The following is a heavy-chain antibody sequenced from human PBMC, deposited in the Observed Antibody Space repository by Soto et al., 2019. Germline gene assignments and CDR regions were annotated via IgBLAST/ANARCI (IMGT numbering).Heavy chain of an antibody. Sequence: QVQLVQSGAEVKKPRASLRVSCKASGYSFSNFVISWVRQAPGQGLEWMGWLNTYNGNTNFAVKFQGRVTMTTDTSTSTAYMDLRSLTSDDTAVYYCARGPDPTYFDFWGQGTLVTVSS. V-gene: IGHV1-18*01. CDR1: GYSFSNFV. CDR2: LNTYNGNT. CDR3: ARGPDPTYFDF. J-gene: IGHJ4*02.